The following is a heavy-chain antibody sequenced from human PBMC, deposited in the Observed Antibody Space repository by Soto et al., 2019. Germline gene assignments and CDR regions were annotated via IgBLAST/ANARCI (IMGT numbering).Heavy chain of an antibody. V-gene: IGHV3-74*01. Sequence: GGSLRLSCAASGFTFSSYWMHWVRQAPGKGLVWVSRINSDGSSTSYADSVKGRFTISRDNAKNTLYLQMNSLRAEDTAVYYCARALSGLLGTKNSSPYYYMDVWGKGTTVTVSS. CDR3: ARALSGLLGTKNSSPYYYMDV. D-gene: IGHD6-13*01. J-gene: IGHJ6*03. CDR1: GFTFSSYW. CDR2: INSDGSST.